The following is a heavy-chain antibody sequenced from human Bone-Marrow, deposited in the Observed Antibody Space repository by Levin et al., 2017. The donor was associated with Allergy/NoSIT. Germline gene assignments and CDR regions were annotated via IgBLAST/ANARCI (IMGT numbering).Heavy chain of an antibody. CDR2: IVDNSGNT. J-gene: IGHJ3*01. CDR3: AADPLLSAFNV. CDR1: GFPFTNSA. V-gene: IGHV1-58*01. D-gene: IGHD2-21*01. Sequence: SVKVSCKASGFPFTNSAVQWVRQARGQRLEWIGWIVDNSGNTDYAQKFKGRVTITRDMSTGTAYLEVNSLRSEDTAVYFCAADPLLSAFNVWGQGTMVTVSS.